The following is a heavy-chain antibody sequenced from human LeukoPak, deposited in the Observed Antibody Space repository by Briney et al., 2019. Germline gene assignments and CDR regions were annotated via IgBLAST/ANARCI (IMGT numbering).Heavy chain of an antibody. CDR2: IYYSGST. V-gene: IGHV4-59*08. CDR3: ARHGGGGESYPRVFDY. D-gene: IGHD1-26*01. CDR1: GSSINSHY. J-gene: IGHJ4*02. Sequence: SETLSLTCSVSGSSINSHYWSWIRQPPGKGLEWIGYIYYSGSTNYNPSLKSRVTISVDTSKNQFSLKLSSVTAADTAVYYCARHGGGGESYPRVFDYWGRGNLVTVSS.